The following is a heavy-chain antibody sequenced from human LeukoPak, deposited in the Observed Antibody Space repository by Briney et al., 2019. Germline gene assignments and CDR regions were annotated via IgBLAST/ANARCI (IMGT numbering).Heavy chain of an antibody. CDR3: VRASVESGGAFDI. V-gene: IGHV4-59*01. CDR2: VSHSDFNKSNGDIT. CDR1: GGSISSYY. Sequence: SETLSLTCIVSGGSISSYYWSWIRQPPGMGLEWIGYVSHSDFNKSNGDITNYNPSLESRITTSRDTSKNQFSLKLSSMTAADTAVYYCVRASVESGGAFDIWGQGTMVTVSS. D-gene: IGHD2-15*01. J-gene: IGHJ3*02.